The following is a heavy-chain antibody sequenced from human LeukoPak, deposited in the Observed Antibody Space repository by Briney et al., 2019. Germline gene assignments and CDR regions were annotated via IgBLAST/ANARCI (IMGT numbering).Heavy chain of an antibody. D-gene: IGHD6-13*01. CDR3: ARHLRYSSFDY. J-gene: IGHJ4*02. V-gene: IGHV4-39*01. Sequence: NPGGSLRLSCAASGFTFSSYSMNWVRQPPGKGLEWIGSMYYTGSTYYNPTLKSRVTISVDTSKNQVSLMLSSVTAADTAVYYCARHLRYSSFDYWGQGTLVTVSS. CDR2: MYYTGST. CDR1: GFTFSSYSMN.